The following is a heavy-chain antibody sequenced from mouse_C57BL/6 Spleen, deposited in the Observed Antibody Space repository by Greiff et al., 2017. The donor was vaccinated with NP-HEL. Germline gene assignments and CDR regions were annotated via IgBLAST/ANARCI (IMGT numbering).Heavy chain of an antibody. D-gene: IGHD2-2*01. Sequence: DVQLVESGEGLVKPGGSLKLSCAASGFTFSSYAMSWVRQTPEKRLEWVAYISSGGDYIYYADTVKGRFTISRDNARNTLYLQMSSLKSEDTAMYYCTREHGYVYYYAMDYWGQGTSVTVSS. V-gene: IGHV5-9-1*02. CDR2: ISSGGDYI. J-gene: IGHJ4*01. CDR1: GFTFSSYA. CDR3: TREHGYVYYYAMDY.